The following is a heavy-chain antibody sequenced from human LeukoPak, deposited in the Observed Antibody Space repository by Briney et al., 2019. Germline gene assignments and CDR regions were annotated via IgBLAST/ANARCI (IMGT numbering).Heavy chain of an antibody. CDR1: GFTFSSYA. CDR2: ISYDGSNK. Sequence: PGGSLRLSCAASGFTFSSYAMHWVRQAPGKGLEWVAVISYDGSNKYYADSVKGRFTISRDNSKNTLYLQMNSLRAEDTAVYYCARDSPPSYYGGNSRNYYYYGMDVWGQGTTVTVSS. J-gene: IGHJ6*02. D-gene: IGHD4-23*01. CDR3: ARDSPPSYYGGNSRNYYYYGMDV. V-gene: IGHV3-30-3*01.